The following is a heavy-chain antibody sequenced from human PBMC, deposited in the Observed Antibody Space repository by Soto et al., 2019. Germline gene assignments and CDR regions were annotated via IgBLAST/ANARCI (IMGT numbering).Heavy chain of an antibody. CDR3: AKDLPGYCSGSTCTLYYGMDV. D-gene: IGHD2-15*01. CDR2: LSGSGATS. CDR1: GFAFRDYA. V-gene: IGHV3-23*01. J-gene: IGHJ6*02. Sequence: GGSLRLSCVASGFAFRDYAMSWVRQAPGKGLEWVSTLSGSGATSYYADSVKGRFTFSRDNSRDTLYLQMNSLRAEDTAIYYCAKDLPGYCSGSTCTLYYGMDVWGQGTTVTVSS.